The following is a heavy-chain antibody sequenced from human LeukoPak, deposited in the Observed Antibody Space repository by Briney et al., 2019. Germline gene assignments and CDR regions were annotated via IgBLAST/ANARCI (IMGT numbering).Heavy chain of an antibody. CDR3: AREREYYYDSSGYYGDAFDI. V-gene: IGHV4-59*01. CDR1: GGSITSYF. J-gene: IGHJ3*02. Sequence: SETLSLTCAVSGGSITSYFWSWIRQPPGKGLEWIGYFYDSGSTKYNPSLKSRVTISVDTSKNQFSLKLNSVTAADTAVYYCAREREYYYDSSGYYGDAFDIWGQGTMVTVSS. CDR2: FYDSGST. D-gene: IGHD3-22*01.